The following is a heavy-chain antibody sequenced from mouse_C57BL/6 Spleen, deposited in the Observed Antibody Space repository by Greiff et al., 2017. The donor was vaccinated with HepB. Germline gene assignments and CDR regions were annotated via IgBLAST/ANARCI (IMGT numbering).Heavy chain of an antibody. J-gene: IGHJ2*01. CDR2: ISDGGSYT. D-gene: IGHD1-1*01. V-gene: IGHV5-4*01. CDR1: GFTFSSYA. Sequence: EVMLVDSGGGLVKPGGSLKLSCAASGFTFSSYAMSWVRQTPEKRLEWVATISDGGSYTYYPDNVKGRFTISRDNAKNNLYLQMSHLKSEDTAMYYCARDLITTRTFDYWGQGTTLTVSS. CDR3: ARDLITTRTFDY.